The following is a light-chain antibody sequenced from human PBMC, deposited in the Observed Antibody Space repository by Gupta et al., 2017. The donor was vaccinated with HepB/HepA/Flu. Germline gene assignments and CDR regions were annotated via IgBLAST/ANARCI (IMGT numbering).Light chain of an antibody. V-gene: IGKV4-1*01. CDR2: WAS. CDR1: QSVLSSSNNKNY. J-gene: IGKJ3*01. Sequence: SLAVSLGESATINCKSSQSVLSSSNNKNYLAWYQQKPGQPPKLLIYWASTRESGVPDRFSGSGSGTDFTLTITSLQAEDVAVYSCQQYYSTLSFGPGTKVDIK. CDR3: QQYYSTLS.